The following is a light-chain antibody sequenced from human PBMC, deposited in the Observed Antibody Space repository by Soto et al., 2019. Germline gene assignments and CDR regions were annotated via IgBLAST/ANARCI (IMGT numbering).Light chain of an antibody. V-gene: IGLV3-1*01. CDR3: QAWDSSTVV. Sequence: SYELPQPPSVSVSPGQTASITGSGAKLGDKYACWYQQKPGQSPVLVIYQDSKRPSGIPERFSGSNSGNTATLTISGTQAMDEADYYCQAWDSSTVVFGGGTKLTVL. CDR1: KLGDKY. J-gene: IGLJ2*01. CDR2: QDS.